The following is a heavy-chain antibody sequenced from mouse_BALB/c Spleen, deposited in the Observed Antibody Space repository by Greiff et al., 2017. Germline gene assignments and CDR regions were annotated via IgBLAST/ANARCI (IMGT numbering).Heavy chain of an antibody. CDR1: GFTFSNYW. Sequence: EVKLMESGGGLVQPGGSMKLSCVASGFTFSNYWMNWVRQSPEKGLEWVAEIRLKSNNYATHYAESVKGRFTISRDDSKSSVYLQMNNLRAEDTGIYYCTRLRAGYWGQGTTLTVSS. D-gene: IGHD1-1*01. V-gene: IGHV6-6*02. CDR3: TRLRAGY. J-gene: IGHJ2*01. CDR2: IRLKSNNYAT.